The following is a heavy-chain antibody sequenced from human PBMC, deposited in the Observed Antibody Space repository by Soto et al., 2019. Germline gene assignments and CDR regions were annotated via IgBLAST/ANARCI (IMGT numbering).Heavy chain of an antibody. J-gene: IGHJ4*02. V-gene: IGHV4-4*02. CDR1: GGSFTSNNW. CDR2: IYRTGST. Sequence: PSETLSVTCAVSGGSFTSNNWWTWVRQPPGQGLEWIGEIYRTGSTNYNPSLKSRVTISLDKSENQFSLKVTSLTVADTAVYYCASRDPGTSVDYWGQGTLVTVSS. CDR3: ASRDPGTSVDY. D-gene: IGHD1-7*01.